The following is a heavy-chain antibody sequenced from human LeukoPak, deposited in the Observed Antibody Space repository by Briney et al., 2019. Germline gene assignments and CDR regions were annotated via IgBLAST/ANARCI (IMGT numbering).Heavy chain of an antibody. CDR3: ARVPTPDYYYYMDV. Sequence: PSQTLSLTCTVSGGSISSGSYYWSWIRQPAGKGLEWIGYIYYSGSTNYNPSLKSRVTISVDTSKNQFSLKLSSVTAADTAVYYCARVPTPDYYYYMDVWGKGTTVTISS. CDR1: GGSISSGSYY. CDR2: IYYSGST. D-gene: IGHD2-15*01. J-gene: IGHJ6*03. V-gene: IGHV4-61*10.